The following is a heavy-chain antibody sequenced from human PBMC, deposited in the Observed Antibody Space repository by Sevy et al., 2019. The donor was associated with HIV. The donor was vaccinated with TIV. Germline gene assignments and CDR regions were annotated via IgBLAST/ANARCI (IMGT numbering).Heavy chain of an antibody. J-gene: IGHJ6*02. CDR1: GYAFTGYY. CDR2: INPISGGT. Sequence: PSVKVSCKASGYAFTGYYIHWVRQAPGQGLEWMGRINPISGGTDDSQKFQGRVTMTRDTSISTAYMDVSRLTSDDTAVYYCARAPTDFWTGGMAVWGQGTVVTVSS. D-gene: IGHD3-3*01. V-gene: IGHV1-2*06. CDR3: ARAPTDFWTGGMAV.